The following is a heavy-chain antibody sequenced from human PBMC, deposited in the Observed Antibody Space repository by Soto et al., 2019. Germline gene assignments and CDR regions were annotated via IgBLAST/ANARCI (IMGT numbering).Heavy chain of an antibody. CDR3: ARWGTTGGLDV. D-gene: IGHD3-16*01. V-gene: IGHV3-30*19. CDR1: GFTFRSYV. Sequence: QVHLVESGGGVVQPGTSLRLSCVGSGFTFRSYVIHWVRQAPGKGLEWVALTSYDGSGKYYGDSVRGRFTISRDNSRNTVDLQMDSLRLEDTALYYCARWGTTGGLDVWGQGTLVS. CDR2: TSYDGSGK. J-gene: IGHJ1*01.